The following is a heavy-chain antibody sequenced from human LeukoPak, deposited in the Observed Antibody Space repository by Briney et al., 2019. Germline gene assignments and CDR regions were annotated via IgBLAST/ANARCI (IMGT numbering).Heavy chain of an antibody. CDR3: AMDSSWLPLKFDY. Sequence: AGGSLRLSCAASGFIVSTNYMSWVRQAPGKGLEWVSVLCSGGTTYYADSVKGRFTISRDNSKNTLYLQMNSLRAEDTAVYYCAMDSSWLPLKFDYWGQGTLVTVST. J-gene: IGHJ4*02. CDR1: GFIVSTNY. D-gene: IGHD5-24*01. V-gene: IGHV3-66*01. CDR2: LCSGGTT.